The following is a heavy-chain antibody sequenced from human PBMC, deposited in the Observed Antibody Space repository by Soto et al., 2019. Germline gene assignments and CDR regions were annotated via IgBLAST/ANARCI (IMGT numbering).Heavy chain of an antibody. D-gene: IGHD3-9*01. V-gene: IGHV1-69*13. Sequence: ASVKVSCKASGGTFSSYAISWVRQAPGQGLEWMGGIIPIFGTANYAQKFQGRVTITADESTSTAYMELSSLRSEDTAVYYCAREPNYDILTGLYYYGMDVWGQGTTVTVYS. CDR3: AREPNYDILTGLYYYGMDV. CDR2: IIPIFGTA. J-gene: IGHJ6*02. CDR1: GGTFSSYA.